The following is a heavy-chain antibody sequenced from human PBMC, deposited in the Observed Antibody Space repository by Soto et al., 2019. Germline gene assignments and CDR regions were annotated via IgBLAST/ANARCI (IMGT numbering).Heavy chain of an antibody. J-gene: IGHJ3*02. Sequence: SETLSLTCAVYGGSFSGYYWSWIRQPPGKGLEWIGEINHSGSTNYNPSLKSRVTISVDTSKNQFSLKLSSVTAADTAVYYCAKNAYYYGSGSYRGAFDIWGQGTMVTVSS. V-gene: IGHV4-34*01. D-gene: IGHD3-10*01. CDR3: AKNAYYYGSGSYRGAFDI. CDR2: INHSGST. CDR1: GGSFSGYY.